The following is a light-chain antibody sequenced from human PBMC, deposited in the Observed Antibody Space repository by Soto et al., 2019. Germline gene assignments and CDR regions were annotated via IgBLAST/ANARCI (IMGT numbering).Light chain of an antibody. V-gene: IGKV1-5*01. Sequence: DIQLTQSPSTLSASIGDRVTITCRASQSINRWLAWYQQKPGKAPKLLIYDASSLESGVPSRCSGSGSGTDFTLTITSLQPDDFATYYCQHPRWTFGQGTKVEIK. CDR1: QSINRW. CDR3: QHPRWT. CDR2: DAS. J-gene: IGKJ1*01.